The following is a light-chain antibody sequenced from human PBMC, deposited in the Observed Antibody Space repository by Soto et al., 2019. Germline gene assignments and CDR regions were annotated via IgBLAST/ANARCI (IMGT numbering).Light chain of an antibody. Sequence: QSVLTQPPSASGTPGQTVTISCSGSSFNIGFNYVYWYQQLPGMAPKLLIHSNDERPSGVPDRFSGSKSGTSASLAISGLRSEDEGEYYCAAWGDSLSGGVFGTGTKLTVL. CDR1: SFNIGFNY. CDR3: AAWGDSLSGGV. J-gene: IGLJ1*01. V-gene: IGLV1-47*02. CDR2: SND.